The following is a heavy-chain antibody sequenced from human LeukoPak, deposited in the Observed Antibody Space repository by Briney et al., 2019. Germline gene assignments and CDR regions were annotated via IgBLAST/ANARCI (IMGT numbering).Heavy chain of an antibody. CDR3: ATPLDYYDRSDSHQGGD. V-gene: IGHV3-23*01. CDR1: GFTFSSYD. Sequence: GGSLRLSCAASGFTFSSYDVSWVRQAPGKGLEWVSTISGSAGRTYYADSVKGRFTFSRDNSKNTLYLQMNSLRAEDTAVYYCATPLDYYDRSDSHQGGDWGQGTLVTVSS. CDR2: ISGSAGRT. J-gene: IGHJ4*02. D-gene: IGHD3-22*01.